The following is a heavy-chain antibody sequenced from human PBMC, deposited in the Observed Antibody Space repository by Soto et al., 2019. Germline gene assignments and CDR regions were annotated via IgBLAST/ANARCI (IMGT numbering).Heavy chain of an antibody. CDR2: ISGSGGST. J-gene: IGHJ4*02. D-gene: IGHD6-13*01. CDR1: GFTFSSYA. CDR3: AKDWAKDSSSPWLYSSSWPFDY. Sequence: VGSLRLSCAASGFTFSSYAMSWVRQAPGKGLEWVSAISGSGGSTYYADSVKGRFTISRDNSKNTLYLQMNSLRAEDTAVYYCAKDWAKDSSSPWLYSSSWPFDYWGQGTLVTVSS. V-gene: IGHV3-23*01.